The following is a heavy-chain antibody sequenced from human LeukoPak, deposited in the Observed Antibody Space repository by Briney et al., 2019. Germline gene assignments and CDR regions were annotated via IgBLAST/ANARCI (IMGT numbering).Heavy chain of an antibody. CDR1: GGSISSYY. D-gene: IGHD6-19*01. Sequence: SETLSLTCTVSGGSISSYYGSWIRQPAGKGLEWIGRIYTSGSTNYNPSLKSRVTMSVDTSKNQFSLKLSSVTAADTAVYYCARGVHSSGWYYYFDYWGQGTLVTVSS. CDR3: ARGVHSSGWYYYFDY. J-gene: IGHJ4*02. V-gene: IGHV4-4*07. CDR2: IYTSGST.